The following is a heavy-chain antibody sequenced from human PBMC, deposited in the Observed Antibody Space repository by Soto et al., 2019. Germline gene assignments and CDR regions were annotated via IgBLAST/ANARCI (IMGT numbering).Heavy chain of an antibody. Sequence: SGPTLVNPTQPLTLTCNLSGFSLTTSGVGVGWIRQPPGRALQWLALIYWTDDKRYSPALKSRLTITQDTSKNQVVLTMTNMDTVDTSTYYGGHRRGGALAGFFDSWGQGTLVTVSS. V-gene: IGHV2-5*01. J-gene: IGHJ4*02. CDR2: IYWTDDK. CDR1: GFSLTTSGVG. CDR3: GHRRGGALAGFFDS. D-gene: IGHD6-19*01.